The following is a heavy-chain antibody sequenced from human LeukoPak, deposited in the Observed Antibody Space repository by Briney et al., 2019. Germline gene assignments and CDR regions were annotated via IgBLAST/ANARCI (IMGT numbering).Heavy chain of an antibody. D-gene: IGHD3-10*01. Sequence: GRSLRLSCAASGFTFVNYAMHWVRQVPGKGLEWVSGISYNSGTIVYADSVKGRFTIARDNARNSLFLQMNSLRPEDRALYYCAKDITSQFGEILSPNALDTWGQGTTVTVSS. J-gene: IGHJ3*02. CDR2: ISYNSGTI. CDR1: GFTFVNYA. V-gene: IGHV3-9*01. CDR3: AKDITSQFGEILSPNALDT.